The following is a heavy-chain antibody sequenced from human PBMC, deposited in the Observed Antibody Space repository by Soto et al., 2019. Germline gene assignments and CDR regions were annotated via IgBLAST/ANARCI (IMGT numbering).Heavy chain of an antibody. CDR2: ISSSGDIT. J-gene: IGHJ4*02. V-gene: IGHV3-11*01. CDR1: GFTFSDYQ. CDR3: ARDLGYYASSGYFDY. D-gene: IGHD3-22*01. Sequence: GGSLRLSCAASGFTFSDYQMSWIRQAPGKGLEWVSYISSSGDITYYADSVKGRFTISRDNAKNSLYLQMNSLRAEDTAVYYCARDLGYYASSGYFDYWGQGTLVTISS.